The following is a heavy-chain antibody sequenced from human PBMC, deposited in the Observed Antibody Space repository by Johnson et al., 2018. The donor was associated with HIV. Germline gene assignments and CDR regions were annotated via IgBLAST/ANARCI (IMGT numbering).Heavy chain of an antibody. CDR1: GFTFSSYA. J-gene: IGHJ3*02. CDR2: ISYDGSNK. Sequence: QVQLVESGGGLVQPGRSLKLSCVASGFTFSSYAMHWVRQAPGKGLEWVAVISYDGSNKYYADSVKGRFTISRDNSKNTLYLQMNSLRAEDTAIYYCAKDKQGTISDAFDIWGQGTMVTVSS. D-gene: IGHD3-3*01. V-gene: IGHV3-30-3*01. CDR3: AKDKQGTISDAFDI.